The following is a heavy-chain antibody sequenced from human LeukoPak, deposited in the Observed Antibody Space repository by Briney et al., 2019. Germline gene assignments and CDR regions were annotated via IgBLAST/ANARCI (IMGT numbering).Heavy chain of an antibody. CDR1: RFTFSSYA. Sequence: GGSLRLSCAASRFTFSSYAMSWVRQAPGKGLEWVSVISATDGSTYYADSVKGRFTISRDNSKNTLYLQMNSLRAEDTAVYYCAREGITMVRGFDYWGQGTLVTVSS. CDR3: AREGITMVRGFDY. D-gene: IGHD3-10*01. J-gene: IGHJ4*02. V-gene: IGHV3-23*01. CDR2: ISATDGST.